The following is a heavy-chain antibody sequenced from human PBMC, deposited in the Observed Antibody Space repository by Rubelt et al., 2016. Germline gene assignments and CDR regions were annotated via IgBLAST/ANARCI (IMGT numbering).Heavy chain of an antibody. J-gene: IGHJ4*02. CDR1: GGSISSSSYY. CDR3: ARFGGEGY. CDR2: IYYSGST. Sequence: QLQLQESGPGLVKPSETLSLTCTVSGGSISSSSYYWGWIRQPPGKGLEWIGSIYYSGSTHYNPALKSRVTISVDTSKNQFSLKLSSVTAADTAVYYCARFGGEGYWGQGTLVTVSS. D-gene: IGHD3-16*01. V-gene: IGHV4-39*07.